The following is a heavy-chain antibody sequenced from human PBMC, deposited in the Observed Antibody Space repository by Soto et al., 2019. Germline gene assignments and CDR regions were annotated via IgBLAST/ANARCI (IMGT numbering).Heavy chain of an antibody. CDR2: IYHTGST. Sequence: QVQLRESGPGLVKPSGTLSLTCVVSGASISSTYWWSWVRQPPGKGLEWIGEIYHTGSTKYNPSLKSRLTISIDKSNNEFSLKLNSVTAADTAVYYCATLPPRIEVVVTPIPTWGQGILVTVSS. CDR1: GASISSTYW. D-gene: IGHD2-21*02. V-gene: IGHV4-4*02. J-gene: IGHJ5*02. CDR3: ATLPPRIEVVVTPIPT.